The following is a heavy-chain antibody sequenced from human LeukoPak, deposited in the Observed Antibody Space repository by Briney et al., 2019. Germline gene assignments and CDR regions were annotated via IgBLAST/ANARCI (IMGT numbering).Heavy chain of an antibody. CDR3: ATGKLVGSTGYYFDY. D-gene: IGHD1-26*01. CDR1: GFTFSNNY. CDR2: ISSGGNT. V-gene: IGHV3-53*01. Sequence: GGSLRLSCAASGFTFSNNYMSWVRQAPGKGLEWVSIISSGGNTYYADSVKGRFTISRDNSKNTLYLQMNSLRAEDTAVYYCATGKLVGSTGYYFDYWGQGTLVTVSS. J-gene: IGHJ4*02.